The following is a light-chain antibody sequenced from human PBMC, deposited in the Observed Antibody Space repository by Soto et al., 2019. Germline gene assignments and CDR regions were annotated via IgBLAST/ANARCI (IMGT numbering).Light chain of an antibody. CDR2: GAS. CDR1: QSVSSN. V-gene: IGKV3-15*01. J-gene: IGKJ1*01. Sequence: EIVMTQSPATLSVSPGERATLSCRASQSVSSNLAWSQQKPGQAPRLLIYGASTRATGIPARFSGSGSGTEFTLTISSLQSEDFAVYYCQQYNNWPVTFGQGTKVEIK. CDR3: QQYNNWPVT.